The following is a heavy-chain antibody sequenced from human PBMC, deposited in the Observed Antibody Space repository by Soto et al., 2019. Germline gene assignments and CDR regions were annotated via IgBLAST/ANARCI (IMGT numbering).Heavy chain of an antibody. D-gene: IGHD2-15*01. V-gene: IGHV3-74*01. J-gene: IGHJ3*02. CDR2: INSDGSST. Sequence: GVSLRLSCAASGFTVSSYWMHWVRQAPGKGLVWVSRINSDGSSTSYADSVKGRFTISRDNAKNTLYLQMNSLRAEDTAVYYCARELPLLGYCSGGSCYTDAFDIWGQGTMVTVS. CDR1: GFTVSSYW. CDR3: ARELPLLGYCSGGSCYTDAFDI.